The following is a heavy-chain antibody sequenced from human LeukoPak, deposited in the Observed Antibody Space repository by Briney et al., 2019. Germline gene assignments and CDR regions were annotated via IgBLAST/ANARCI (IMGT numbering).Heavy chain of an antibody. CDR3: AKVEIMVRGVMRWFDP. CDR1: GFTFSSYG. CDR2: ISGSGGST. V-gene: IGHV3-23*01. D-gene: IGHD3-10*01. J-gene: IGHJ5*02. Sequence: PGGSLRLSCAASGFTFSSYGMSWVRQAPGKGLEWVSAISGSGGSTYYADSVKGRFTISRDNSKNTLYLQMNSLRAEDTAVYYCAKVEIMVRGVMRWFDPWGQGTLVTVSS.